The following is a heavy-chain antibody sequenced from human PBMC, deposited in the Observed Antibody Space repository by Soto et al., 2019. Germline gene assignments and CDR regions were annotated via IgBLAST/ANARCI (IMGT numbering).Heavy chain of an antibody. V-gene: IGHV3-23*01. Sequence: GGSLRLSCAASGFTFSSYAMSWVRQAPGKGLEWVSAISGSGGSTYYADSVKGRFTISRDNSKNTLYLQMNSLRAEDTAVYYCAKVSSGWYYYYYYYGMDVWGQGTTVTVSS. J-gene: IGHJ6*02. D-gene: IGHD6-19*01. CDR2: ISGSGGST. CDR3: AKVSSGWYYYYYYYGMDV. CDR1: GFTFSSYA.